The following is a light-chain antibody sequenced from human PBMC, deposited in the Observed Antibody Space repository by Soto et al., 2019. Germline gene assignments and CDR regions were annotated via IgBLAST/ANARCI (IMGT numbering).Light chain of an antibody. V-gene: IGKV3-20*01. CDR3: QQYGSSPLT. CDR1: QSVSSSY. Sequence: EIVLTQSPGTLSLSPGERATLSCRASQSVSSSYLAWYQQKPGQAPRLLIYVASSRATGIPDRFSGSGSGTDFTLTISRLEPEDFAVYYCQQYGSSPLTFGGGTKGDI. J-gene: IGKJ4*01. CDR2: VAS.